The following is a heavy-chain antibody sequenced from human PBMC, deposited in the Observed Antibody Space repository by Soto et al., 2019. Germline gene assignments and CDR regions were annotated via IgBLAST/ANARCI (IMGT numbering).Heavy chain of an antibody. V-gene: IGHV4-61*08. D-gene: IGHD3-3*01. Sequence: TSETLSLTCTVSGDSVSSAGYHWSWIRQPPGKGLEWIGYITYSGITNYNPSLKSRVTISLDTSKNQFSLRLGSVTAADTAVYYCAREGLTKFGVAKDFDYWGQGTLVTVSS. CDR3: AREGLTKFGVAKDFDY. J-gene: IGHJ4*02. CDR1: GDSVSSAGYH. CDR2: ITYSGIT.